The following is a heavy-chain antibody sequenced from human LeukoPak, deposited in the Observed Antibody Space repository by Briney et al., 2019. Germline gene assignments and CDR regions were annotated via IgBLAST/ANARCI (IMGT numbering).Heavy chain of an antibody. CDR2: INTDGSST. Sequence: PGGSLRLSCAASGFTFSSYWMHWVRQAPGKGLVWVSRINTDGSSTSYADSVKGRFTISRDNSKNTLYLQMNSLRAEDTAVYYCAKTMIALYYFDYWGQGTLVTVSS. V-gene: IGHV3-74*01. CDR3: AKTMIALYYFDY. D-gene: IGHD3-22*01. J-gene: IGHJ4*02. CDR1: GFTFSSYW.